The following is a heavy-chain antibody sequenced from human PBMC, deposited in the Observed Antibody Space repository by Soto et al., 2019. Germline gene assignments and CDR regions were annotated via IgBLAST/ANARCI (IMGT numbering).Heavy chain of an antibody. CDR3: AGEWRDYYFDY. V-gene: IGHV4-31*03. CDR1: GGSISSGGYY. Sequence: QVQLQESGPGLVKPSQILSLTCTVSGGSISSGGYYWSWIRQHPGKGLEWIGYIYYSGSTYYNPSLKSRVTISVDTSKNRFSLKLSSVTAADTAVYYCAGEWRDYYFDYWGQGTLVTVSS. CDR2: IYYSGST. J-gene: IGHJ4*02.